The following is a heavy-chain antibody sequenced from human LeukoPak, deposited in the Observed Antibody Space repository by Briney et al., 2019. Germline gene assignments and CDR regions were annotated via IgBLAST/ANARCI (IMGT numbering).Heavy chain of an antibody. CDR3: ARDQLWFGEFSDAFDI. J-gene: IGHJ3*02. CDR1: GFTFSSYW. Sequence: GGSLRLSCAASGFTFSSYWMSWVRQAPGKGLEWVANIKQDGSEKYYVDSVKGRFTISRDNAKNSLFLQMNSLRAEDTAVYYCARDQLWFGEFSDAFDIWGQGTMVTVSS. CDR2: IKQDGSEK. V-gene: IGHV3-7*01. D-gene: IGHD3-10*01.